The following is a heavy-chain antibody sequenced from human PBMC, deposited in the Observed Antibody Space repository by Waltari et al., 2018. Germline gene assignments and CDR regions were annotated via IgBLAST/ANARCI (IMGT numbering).Heavy chain of an antibody. CDR2: LNPSGGST. Sequence: QVQLVQSGAEVKKPWASVKISCKTSEYTFTSSYIHWVRKAPGQGLEWMGILNPSGGSTIYAQKFQGRVTMTRDTSTSTVYMELSSLRSDDTAVYYCALDTGALWMDVWGQGTTVTVSS. D-gene: IGHD2-21*01. CDR3: ALDTGALWMDV. V-gene: IGHV1-46*01. CDR1: EYTFTSSY. J-gene: IGHJ6*02.